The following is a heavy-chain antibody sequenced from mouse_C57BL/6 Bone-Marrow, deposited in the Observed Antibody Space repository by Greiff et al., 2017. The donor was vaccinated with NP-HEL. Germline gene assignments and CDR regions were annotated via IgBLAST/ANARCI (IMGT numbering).Heavy chain of an antibody. Sequence: QVQLQQPGAELVRPGSSVKLSCKASGYTFTSYWMHWVQQRPIQGLEWIGNIDPSDSETHYNQKFKDKATLTVDKSSSTAYMQLSSLTSEDSAVYYCARREYSNFHWYFDVWGTGTTVTVSS. CDR2: IDPSDSET. J-gene: IGHJ1*03. CDR1: GYTFTSYW. V-gene: IGHV1-52*01. D-gene: IGHD2-5*01. CDR3: ARREYSNFHWYFDV.